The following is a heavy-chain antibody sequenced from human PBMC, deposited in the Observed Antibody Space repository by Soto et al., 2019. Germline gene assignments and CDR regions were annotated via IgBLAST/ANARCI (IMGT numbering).Heavy chain of an antibody. CDR1: GGSFSGYY. CDR3: ARGLRIAARPRYYYGMDV. CDR2: INHSGGT. J-gene: IGHJ6*01. Sequence: PSETLSLTCAVYGGSFSGYYWSWIRQPPGKGLEWIGEINHSGGTNYNPSLKSRVTISVDTSKNQFSLKLSSLTAADTAVYYCARGLRIAARPRYYYGMDVWGRGTTVTVAS. D-gene: IGHD6-6*01. V-gene: IGHV4-34*01.